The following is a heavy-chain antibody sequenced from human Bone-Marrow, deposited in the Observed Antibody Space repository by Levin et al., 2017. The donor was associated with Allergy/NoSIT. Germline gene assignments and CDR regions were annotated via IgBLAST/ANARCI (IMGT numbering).Heavy chain of an antibody. Sequence: GESLKISCVASGFTFSSNTMTWARQAPGKGLEWVSTFGVNGNTYYTDSVKGRFTISRDNSKNTLELQMNGLRAEDTAVYYCMKGIRSPDCWGQGTLVTVSS. CDR1: GFTFSSNT. J-gene: IGHJ4*02. V-gene: IGHV3-23*01. CDR3: MKGIRSPDC. CDR2: FGVNGNT. D-gene: IGHD2-15*01.